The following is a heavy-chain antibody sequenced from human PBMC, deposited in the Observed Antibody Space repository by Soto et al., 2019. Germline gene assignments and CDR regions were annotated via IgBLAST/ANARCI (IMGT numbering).Heavy chain of an antibody. CDR1: GGSISSGGYY. CDR3: AFEGSGNPRHLFDV. D-gene: IGHD3-9*01. CDR2: NYYSGIT. J-gene: IGHJ6*01. V-gene: IGHV4-31*03. Sequence: NPSETLSITCTVSGGSISSGGYYWTWIRQHPGKGLEWIGYNYYSGITYYNPSLKSRVTISLDTSKNQFSLKLSSVTAADTAVYYCAFEGSGNPRHLFDV.